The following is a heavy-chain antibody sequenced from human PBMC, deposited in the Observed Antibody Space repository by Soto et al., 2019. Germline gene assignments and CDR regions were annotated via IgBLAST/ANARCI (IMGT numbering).Heavy chain of an antibody. CDR3: ARDGGAGTRTAGAHDHYYYYGMDV. V-gene: IGHV3-53*01. CDR1: GFTVSGNS. CDR2: IYIDGST. D-gene: IGHD6-19*01. J-gene: IGHJ6*02. Sequence: EVQVVESGGDLIQAGGSLRLSCGASGFTVSGNSLSWVRQAPGKGLEWVSYIYIDGSTYYADSVRGRFTITRDNSKNTLYLQMNNLRAEDTAVYYCARDGGAGTRTAGAHDHYYYYGMDVWGQGTTVTVSS.